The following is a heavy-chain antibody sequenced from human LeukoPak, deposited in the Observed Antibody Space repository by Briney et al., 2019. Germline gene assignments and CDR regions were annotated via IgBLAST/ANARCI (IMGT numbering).Heavy chain of an antibody. V-gene: IGHV3-11*01. CDR2: ISSSGSTI. CDR3: ARSNWELLRPVDY. J-gene: IGHJ4*02. D-gene: IGHD1-26*01. CDR1: GFTFSDYY. Sequence: GGSLRLSCAASGFTFSDYYMSWIRQAPGKGLEWVSYISSSGSTIYYADSVKGRFTISRDNAKNSLYLQMNSLRAEDTAVYYCARSNWELLRPVDYWGQGTLVTVSS.